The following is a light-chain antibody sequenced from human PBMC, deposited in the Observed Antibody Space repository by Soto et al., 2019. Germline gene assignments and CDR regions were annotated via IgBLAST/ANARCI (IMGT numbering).Light chain of an antibody. CDR2: AAS. Sequence: DIQMTQSPSSLSASVGDRVTISCRASQTIANYLNWYQHKPRNAPKLLIYAASSLQAGVPSRFSGSGSGTDFTLTINSLQPEDFATYFCHQSHSSPYTFGQGTRLEIK. V-gene: IGKV1-39*01. J-gene: IGKJ2*01. CDR3: HQSHSSPYT. CDR1: QTIANY.